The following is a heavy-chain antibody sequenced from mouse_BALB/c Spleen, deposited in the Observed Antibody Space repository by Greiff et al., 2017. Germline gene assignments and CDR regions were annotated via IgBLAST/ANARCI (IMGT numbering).Heavy chain of an antibody. CDR2: IYWDDDK. CDR1: GFSLSTSGMG. D-gene: IGHD2-4*01. Sequence: QVTLKVSGPGILQPSQTLSLTCSFSGFSLSTSGMGVSWIRQPSGKGLEWLAHIYWDDDKRYNPSLKSRLTISKDTSSNQVFLKITSVDTADTATYYCARRGDYDVKGFAYWGQGTLVTVSA. V-gene: IGHV8-12*01. CDR3: ARRGDYDVKGFAY. J-gene: IGHJ3*01.